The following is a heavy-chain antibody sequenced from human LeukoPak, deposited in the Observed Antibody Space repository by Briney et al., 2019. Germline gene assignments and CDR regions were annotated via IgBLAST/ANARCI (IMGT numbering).Heavy chain of an antibody. CDR1: GFTFSSYS. D-gene: IGHD3-3*01. V-gene: IGHV3-21*01. CDR2: ISSSSSYI. J-gene: IGHJ4*02. CDR3: ARGSLITIFGVVQAGY. Sequence: GGSLRLSCAASGFTFSSYSMNWVRQAPGKGLEWVSSISSSSSYIYYADSVKGRFTISRDNAKNSLYLQMNSLRAEDTAVYYCARGSLITIFGVVQAGYWGQGTLVTVSS.